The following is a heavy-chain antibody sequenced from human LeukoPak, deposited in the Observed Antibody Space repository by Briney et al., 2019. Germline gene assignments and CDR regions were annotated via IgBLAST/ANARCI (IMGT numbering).Heavy chain of an antibody. J-gene: IGHJ6*02. V-gene: IGHV3-11*01. CDR2: ISSSGSTI. D-gene: IGHD3-10*01. CDR1: GFTFSDYY. Sequence: GGSLRLSCAASGFTFSDYYMSWIRQAPGKGLEWVSYISSSGSTIYYAGSVKGRFTISRDNAKNSLYLQVNSLRAEDTAVYYCARVGVVRGVIIKRPEYGMDVWGQGTTVTVSS. CDR3: ARVGVVRGVIIKRPEYGMDV.